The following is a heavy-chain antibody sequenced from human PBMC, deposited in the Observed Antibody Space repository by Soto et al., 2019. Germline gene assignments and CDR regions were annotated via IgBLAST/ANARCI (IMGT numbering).Heavy chain of an antibody. CDR3: AREYYDILTGYPPYYYYGMDV. D-gene: IGHD3-9*01. Sequence: SETLSLTCTVSGGPVSSGSYYWSWIRQPPGKGLEWIGYIYYSGSTNYNPSLKSRVTISVDTSKNQFSLKLSSVTAADTAVYYCAREYYDILTGYPPYYYYGMDVWGQGTTVTVSS. CDR2: IYYSGST. V-gene: IGHV4-61*01. J-gene: IGHJ6*02. CDR1: GGPVSSGSYY.